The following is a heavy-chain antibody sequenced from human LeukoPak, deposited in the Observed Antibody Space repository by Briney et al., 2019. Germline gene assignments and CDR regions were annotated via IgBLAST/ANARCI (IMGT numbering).Heavy chain of an antibody. CDR3: VKAPLPRAVPIEI. CDR2: ISRIGGDT. CDR1: GFTLSNYA. Sequence: GGSLRLSCSASGFTLSNYAMYWVRQPPGKGLKCVSGISRIGGDTYYADSVKGRFTISRDNSKNTLYLQMSSLRPEDTAMYYCVKAPLPRAVPIEIWGQGTMVTVSS. J-gene: IGHJ3*02. D-gene: IGHD3-10*01. V-gene: IGHV3-64D*06.